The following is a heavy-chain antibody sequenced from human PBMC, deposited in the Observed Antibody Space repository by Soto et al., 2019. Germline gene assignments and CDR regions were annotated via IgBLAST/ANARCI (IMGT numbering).Heavy chain of an antibody. J-gene: IGHJ6*02. Sequence: GGSLRLSCAASGFTFNNYAMNWVRQAPGKGLEWVSGLSSSGVSTYNTDSVKGRFTISRDDSKKMLYLQMNSLRAEDTVVYYCAKGDLTGNYYFGMDVWGPGTTVTVSS. CDR1: GFTFNNYA. V-gene: IGHV3-23*01. CDR3: AKGDLTGNYYFGMDV. D-gene: IGHD3-3*01. CDR2: LSSSGVST.